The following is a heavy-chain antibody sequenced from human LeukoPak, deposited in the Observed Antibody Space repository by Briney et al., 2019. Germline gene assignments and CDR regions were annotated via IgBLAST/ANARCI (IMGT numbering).Heavy chain of an antibody. V-gene: IGHV3-30-3*01. CDR2: ISYDGSNK. CDR3: ARGEVAVAGTVWFQGVPFQH. CDR1: GFTFSSYA. Sequence: GGSLRLSCAASGFTFSSYAMHWVRQAPGKGLEWVAVISYDGSNKYYADSVKGRFTISRDNSKNTLYLQMNSLRAEDTAVYYCARGEVAVAGTVWFQGVPFQHWGQGTLVTVSS. J-gene: IGHJ1*01. D-gene: IGHD6-19*01.